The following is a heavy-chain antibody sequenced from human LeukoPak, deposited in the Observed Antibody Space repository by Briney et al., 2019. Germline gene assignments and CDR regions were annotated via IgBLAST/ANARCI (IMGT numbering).Heavy chain of an antibody. CDR2: ITPIFGTA. Sequence: ASVKVSCKASGGTFSSYAISWVRQAPGQGLEWMGGITPIFGTANYAQKFQGRVTITADESTSTAYMELSSLRSEDTAVYYCARLDRIAAAGTFDYWGQGTLVTVSS. J-gene: IGHJ4*02. D-gene: IGHD6-13*01. CDR3: ARLDRIAAAGTFDY. CDR1: GGTFSSYA. V-gene: IGHV1-69*13.